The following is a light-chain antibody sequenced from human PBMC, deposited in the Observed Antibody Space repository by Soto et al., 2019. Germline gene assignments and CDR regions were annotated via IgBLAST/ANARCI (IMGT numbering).Light chain of an antibody. V-gene: IGKV1-39*01. J-gene: IGKJ5*01. Sequence: DIQMTQSPFSLSASVADRVTITCRTSQSISSDLNSYQQKAGKAPKILIYAASSLQSGVPSRFSGSGSGTHFTLTISSLQPEDFATYYCQQIYSIPITFGQGTRLEIK. CDR3: QQIYSIPIT. CDR1: QSISSD. CDR2: AAS.